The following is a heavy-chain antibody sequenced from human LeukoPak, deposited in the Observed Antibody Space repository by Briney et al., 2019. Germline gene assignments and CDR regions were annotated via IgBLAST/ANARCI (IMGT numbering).Heavy chain of an antibody. CDR3: ARTISGELRCFDY. CDR1: GGSFSSYY. CDR2: INHSGST. Sequence: KPSETLSLTCAVYGGSFSSYYWSWIRQPPGKGLEWIGEINHSGSTNYNPSLKSRVTISVDTSKNQFSLKLSSVTAADTAVYYCARTISGELRCFDYWGQGTLVTVSS. D-gene: IGHD3-10*02. J-gene: IGHJ4*02. V-gene: IGHV4-34*01.